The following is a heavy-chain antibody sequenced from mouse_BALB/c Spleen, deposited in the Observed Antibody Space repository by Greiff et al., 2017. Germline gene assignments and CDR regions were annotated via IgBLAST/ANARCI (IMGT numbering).Heavy chain of an antibody. CDR1: GFTFSSYG. CDR3: ARGYYGYDGFAY. D-gene: IGHD2-2*01. J-gene: IGHJ3*01. V-gene: IGHV5-6-3*01. CDR2: INSNGGST. Sequence: EVKLMESGGGLVQPGGSLKLSCAASGFTFSSYGMSWVRQTPDKRLELVATINSNGGSTYYPDSVKGRFTISRDNAKNTLYLQMSSLKSEDTAMYYCARGYYGYDGFAYWGQGTLVTVSA.